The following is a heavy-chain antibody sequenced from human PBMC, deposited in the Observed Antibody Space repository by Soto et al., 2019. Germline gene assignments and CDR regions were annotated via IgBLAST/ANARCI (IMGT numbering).Heavy chain of an antibody. Sequence: DVQVVESGGGLVKPGGSLRLSCTGSGFTFNTYSMTWVRQAPGKGLEWVSSISSDGSYIYYADSMKGRFTISRDNTRKSMYLRMNSLRAEDTAVYYCATIHTDFWSGSFHSYFFDYWGQGTLVTVSS. J-gene: IGHJ4*02. CDR1: GFTFNTYS. CDR3: ATIHTDFWSGSFHSYFFDY. CDR2: ISSDGSYI. V-gene: IGHV3-21*01. D-gene: IGHD3-3*01.